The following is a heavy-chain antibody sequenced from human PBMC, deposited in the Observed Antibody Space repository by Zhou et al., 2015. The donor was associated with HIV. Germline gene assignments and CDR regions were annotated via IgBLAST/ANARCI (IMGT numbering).Heavy chain of an antibody. CDR2: IIPIFGTA. CDR3: ARKGGNPAVAHYYYGMDV. CDR1: GGTFSSYA. V-gene: IGHV1-69*01. J-gene: IGHJ6*02. D-gene: IGHD4-23*01. Sequence: QVQLVQSGAEVKKPGSSVKVSCKASGGTFSSYAISWVRQAPGQGLEWMGGIIPIFGTANYAQKFQGRVTITADESTSTAYMELSSLRSEDTAVYYCARKGGNPAVAHYYYGMDVWGQGTTGHRLL.